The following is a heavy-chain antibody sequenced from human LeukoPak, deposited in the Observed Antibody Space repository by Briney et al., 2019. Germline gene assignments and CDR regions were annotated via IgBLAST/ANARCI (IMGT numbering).Heavy chain of an antibody. J-gene: IGHJ4*02. CDR1: GFTFDDYA. D-gene: IGHD5-18*01. CDR3: AKDIGYVDTAILDY. Sequence: PGRSLRLSCAASGFTFDDYAMHWVRQAPGKGLEWVSGISWNSGSIGYADSVKGRFTISRDNAKNSLYLQMNSLRAEDMALYDCAKDIGYVDTAILDYWGPGTLVTVSS. V-gene: IGHV3-9*03. CDR2: ISWNSGSI.